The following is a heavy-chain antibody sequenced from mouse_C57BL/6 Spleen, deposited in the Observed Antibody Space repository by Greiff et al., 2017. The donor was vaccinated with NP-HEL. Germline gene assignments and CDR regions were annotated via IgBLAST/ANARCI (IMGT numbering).Heavy chain of an antibody. Sequence: EVQLQQSGPELVKPGASVKISCKASGYTFTDYYMNWVKQSHGKSLEWIGDINPNNGGTSYNQKFKGKATLTVDKSSSTAYMELRSLTSEDSAVYYCARSQTSWFAYWGQGTRVTVSA. J-gene: IGHJ3*01. CDR1: GYTFTDYY. CDR2: INPNNGGT. V-gene: IGHV1-26*01. CDR3: ARSQTSWFAY.